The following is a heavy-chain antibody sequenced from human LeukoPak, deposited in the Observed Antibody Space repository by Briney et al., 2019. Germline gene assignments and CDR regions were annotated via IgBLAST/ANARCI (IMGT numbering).Heavy chain of an antibody. CDR1: GFTFSSYA. J-gene: IGHJ3*01. V-gene: IGHV3-23*01. CDR3: AKDRTVSPVAHDAFDV. CDR2: ISGSGGST. Sequence: GGSLRLSCAASGFTFSSYAMSWVRQASGKGLEWVSAISGSGGSTYYADSVKGRFTISRDNSKNTLYLQMNSLRAEDTAVYYCAKDRTVSPVAHDAFDVWGQGTMVTVSS. D-gene: IGHD2-15*01.